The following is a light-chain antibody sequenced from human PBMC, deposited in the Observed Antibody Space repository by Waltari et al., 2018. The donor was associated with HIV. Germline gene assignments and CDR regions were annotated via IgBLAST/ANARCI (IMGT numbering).Light chain of an antibody. J-gene: IGKJ5*01. CDR2: YAS. V-gene: IGKV6D-21*02. CDR1: QSIGSS. Sequence: EIVLTQSPDFQSVTPKEKVTITCRASQSIGSSLHWYQQKPDQSPKLLIKYASQYISGVPSRFSGSGSRTDFTLTINTLEPEDAAAYYCQQSNGFPITFGQGTRLEIK. CDR3: QQSNGFPIT.